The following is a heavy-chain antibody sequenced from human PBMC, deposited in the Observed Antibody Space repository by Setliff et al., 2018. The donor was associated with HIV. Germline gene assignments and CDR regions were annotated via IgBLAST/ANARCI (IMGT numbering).Heavy chain of an antibody. CDR2: INHRGST. D-gene: IGHD5-12*01. CDR1: GGSFSGYY. CDR3: ATLKMATIYRDFDY. V-gene: IGHV4-34*01. J-gene: IGHJ4*02. Sequence: ETLSLTCAVSGGSFSGYYWSWIRQPPGKGLEWIGEINHRGSTNCNPSLKSRVSISVDTSKNQFSLKLSSVTAADTAVYYCATLKMATIYRDFDYWGQGTLVTVS.